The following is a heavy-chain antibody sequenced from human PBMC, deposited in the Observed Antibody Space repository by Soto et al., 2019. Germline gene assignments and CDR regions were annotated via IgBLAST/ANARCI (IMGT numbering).Heavy chain of an antibody. CDR1: GGSISSYY. D-gene: IGHD3-3*01. CDR3: ASLDRYDFWSGYYYRFDY. V-gene: IGHV4-59*01. J-gene: IGHJ4*02. Sequence: SETLSLTCTVSGGSISSYYWSWIRQPPGKGLEWIGYIYYSGSTNYNPSLKSRVTISVDTSKNQFSLKLSSVTAADTAVYYCASLDRYDFWSGYYYRFDYWGQGTLVTSPQ. CDR2: IYYSGST.